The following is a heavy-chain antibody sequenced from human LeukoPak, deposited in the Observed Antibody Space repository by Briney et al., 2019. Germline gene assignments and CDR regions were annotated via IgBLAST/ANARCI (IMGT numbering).Heavy chain of an antibody. Sequence: KPSETLSFTCTAFGDSLSSNWHYWAWIRQPPRKVLEWIGSIYYSGSTHYNPSLKSRVTMSVDTSKNQFSLKLKSVTATDTALYYCAQNCTADNDVSRSDKWFDPWGHGTLVTVSS. D-gene: IGHD2-8*02. CDR1: GDSLSSNWHY. J-gene: IGHJ5*02. CDR2: IYYSGST. CDR3: AQNCTADNDVSRSDKWFDP. V-gene: IGHV4-39*07.